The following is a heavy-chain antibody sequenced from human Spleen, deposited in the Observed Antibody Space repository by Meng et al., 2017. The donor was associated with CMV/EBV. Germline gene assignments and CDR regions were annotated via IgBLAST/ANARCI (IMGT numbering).Heavy chain of an antibody. Sequence: SETLSLTCTVSGGPFSSSDFSWTWIRQPPGKGLEWIGYIYYSGSTYYNPSLKSRVSISVDTSKKQLSLRLVSVTAADTAVYYCARGLGSFIAPWGQGMLVTVSS. CDR2: IYYSGST. J-gene: IGHJ5*02. CDR3: ARGLGSFIAP. D-gene: IGHD4-17*01. V-gene: IGHV4-30-4*08. CDR1: GGPFSSSDFS.